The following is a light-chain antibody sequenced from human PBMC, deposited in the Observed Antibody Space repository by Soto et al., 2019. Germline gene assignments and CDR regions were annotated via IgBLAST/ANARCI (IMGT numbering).Light chain of an antibody. CDR1: SSDVGSYNL. J-gene: IGLJ3*02. V-gene: IGLV2-23*01. Sequence: QSVLTQPASVSGSPGQSITISCSGTSSDVGSYNLVSWYQQYPGKAPKFMIYEGSKRPSGVSNRFSGSKSGNTASLTVSALQAEDEADYYCCSYAGSGTWVFGGETKLTVL. CDR2: EGS. CDR3: CSYAGSGTWV.